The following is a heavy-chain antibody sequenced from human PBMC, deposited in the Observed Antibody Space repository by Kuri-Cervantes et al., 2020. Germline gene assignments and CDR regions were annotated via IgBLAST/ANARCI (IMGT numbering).Heavy chain of an antibody. Sequence: GGSLRLSCAASGFTFSSYDMHWVRQATGKGLEWVSAIGTAGDTYHPGSVKGRFTISRDNSKNTLYLQMNSLRAEDTAVYYCARAGEIPVITIFGVGTGAFDIWGQGTMVTVSS. CDR2: IGTAGDT. CDR3: ARAGEIPVITIFGVGTGAFDI. CDR1: GFTFSSYD. D-gene: IGHD3-3*01. V-gene: IGHV3-13*01. J-gene: IGHJ3*02.